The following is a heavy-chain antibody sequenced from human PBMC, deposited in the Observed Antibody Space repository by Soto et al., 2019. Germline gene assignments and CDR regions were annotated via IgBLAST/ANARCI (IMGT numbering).Heavy chain of an antibody. CDR1: GFTFSSYS. J-gene: IGHJ4*02. V-gene: IGHV3-48*02. Sequence: EVQLVESGGGLVQPGGSLRLSCAASGFTFSSYSMNWVRQAPGKGLEWVSYISSSGSTIYYADSVKGRFTISRDSAKNSLYLQMNSLRDEDTAVYYCARDLRMVYAIDFDYWGQGTLVTVSS. CDR2: ISSSGSTI. D-gene: IGHD2-8*01. CDR3: ARDLRMVYAIDFDY.